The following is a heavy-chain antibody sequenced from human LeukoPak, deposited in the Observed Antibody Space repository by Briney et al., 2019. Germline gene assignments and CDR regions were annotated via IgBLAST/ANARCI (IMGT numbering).Heavy chain of an antibody. CDR3: AREPGWGYFDY. J-gene: IGHJ4*02. CDR1: GFIFNDYG. V-gene: IGHV3-30*02. D-gene: IGHD3-16*01. Sequence: GGSLRLSCEASGFIFNDYGMHWARQAPGKGLEWVAFIHYDGTKRYYADSVKGRFTISRDNSKNTLYLQMNSLRAEDTAVYYCAREPGWGYFDYWGQGTLVTVSS. CDR2: IHYDGTKR.